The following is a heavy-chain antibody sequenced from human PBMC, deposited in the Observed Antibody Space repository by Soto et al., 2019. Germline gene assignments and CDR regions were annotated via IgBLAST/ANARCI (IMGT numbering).Heavy chain of an antibody. CDR1: GFTFSTYT. CDR2: VSQDGTA. Sequence: VQLLESWGGLAQPGGSLRLSCAASGFTFSTYTMAWVRHAPGRGPEWVAGVSQDGTAHYADSVKGRFTISRDNSRDTVYLQMITLRGEDTAVYYCAKHMRPDGVWDFDYWGQGTLVTVSS. J-gene: IGHJ4*02. D-gene: IGHD4-17*01. V-gene: IGHV3-23*01. CDR3: AKHMRPDGVWDFDY.